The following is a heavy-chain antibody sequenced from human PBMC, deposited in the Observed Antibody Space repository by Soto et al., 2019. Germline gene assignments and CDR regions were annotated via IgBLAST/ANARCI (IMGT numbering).Heavy chain of an antibody. CDR2: MSGGGETT. Sequence: EVQLLESGGGLVQPGGSLRLSCAASGLTFSRYAMTWVRQAPWKGLEWVSAMSGGGETTYYADSVKGRFTISRDNSRNTLYLQMNSLRAEATAAYYCAKWHTYYYDSRGFSGFDCWGRGTLVTVSS. J-gene: IGHJ4*02. CDR3: AKWHTYYYDSRGFSGFDC. V-gene: IGHV3-23*01. CDR1: GLTFSRYA. D-gene: IGHD3-22*01.